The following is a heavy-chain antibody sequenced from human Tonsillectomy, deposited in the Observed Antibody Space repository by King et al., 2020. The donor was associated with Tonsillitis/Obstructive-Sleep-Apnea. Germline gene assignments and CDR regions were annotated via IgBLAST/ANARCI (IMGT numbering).Heavy chain of an antibody. D-gene: IGHD2-2*01. CDR3: ARGPDIVVVPAAIVFDY. CDR1: GGSFSGYY. V-gene: IGHV4-34*01. Sequence: VQLQQWGAGLLKPSETLSLTCAVYGGSFSGYYWSWIRQPPGKGLEWIGEINHSGSTNYNPSLKSRVTISVDTSKNQFSLKLSSVTAADTAVYYCARGPDIVVVPAAIVFDYWGQGTLVPVSS. CDR2: INHSGST. J-gene: IGHJ4*02.